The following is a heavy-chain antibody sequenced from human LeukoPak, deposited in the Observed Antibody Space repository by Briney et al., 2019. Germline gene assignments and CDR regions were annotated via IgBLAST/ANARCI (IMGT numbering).Heavy chain of an antibody. V-gene: IGHV4-31*03. J-gene: IGHJ4*02. CDR3: AGNTAMAIAGDY. Sequence: SQTLSLTCTVSGGSISIGGYYWSWIRQHPGKGLEWIGYIYYSGSTYYNPSLKSRVTISVDTSKNQFSLKLSSVTAADTAVYYCAGNTAMAIAGDYWGQGTLVTVSS. CDR2: IYYSGST. CDR1: GGSISIGGYY. D-gene: IGHD5-18*01.